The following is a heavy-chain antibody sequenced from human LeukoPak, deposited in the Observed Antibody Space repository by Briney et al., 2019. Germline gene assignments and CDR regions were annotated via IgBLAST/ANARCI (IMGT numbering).Heavy chain of an antibody. CDR1: GFIFSSYG. D-gene: IGHD2-15*01. Sequence: GGSLRLSCAASGFIFSSYGMHWVRQAPGKGLEWVAFIRYDGSKKYYADSVKGRFTISRDNAKNSLYLQMNSLRAEDTAVYYCARVGCSGGSCYGSFDYWGQGTLVTVSS. CDR3: ARVGCSGGSCYGSFDY. V-gene: IGHV3-30*02. CDR2: IRYDGSKK. J-gene: IGHJ4*02.